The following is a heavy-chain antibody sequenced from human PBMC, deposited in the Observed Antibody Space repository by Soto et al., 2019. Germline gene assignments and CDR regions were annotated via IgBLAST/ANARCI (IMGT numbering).Heavy chain of an antibody. D-gene: IGHD2-15*01. Sequence: QVQLQQWGTRLLKPSETLSLTCAVYGGSFSGYYWSWIRQPPGKGLEWIGEINPGGSSNHNPSLKSRVTISVDRFKTQFSLRLSSVTAADTAVYYCARGGVRYCLPISCPLLDYWGQGALVTVSP. J-gene: IGHJ4*02. CDR3: ARGGVRYCLPISCPLLDY. CDR2: INPGGSS. V-gene: IGHV4-34*01. CDR1: GGSFSGYY.